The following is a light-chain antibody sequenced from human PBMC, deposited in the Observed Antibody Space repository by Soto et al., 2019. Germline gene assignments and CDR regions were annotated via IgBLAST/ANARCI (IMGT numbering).Light chain of an antibody. CDR2: MVS. CDR3: MQTLQSRT. CDR1: QSLLHSNGYYY. J-gene: IGKJ5*01. Sequence: DIVVTQSPLSLPVTPGEPASISCRSSQSLLHSNGYYYLEWYLQKPGQSPQVLIYMVSNRASGVPDRFSGSGSGTDFTLKISRVEAEDVGVYYCMQTLQSRTFGQGTRLDIK. V-gene: IGKV2-28*01.